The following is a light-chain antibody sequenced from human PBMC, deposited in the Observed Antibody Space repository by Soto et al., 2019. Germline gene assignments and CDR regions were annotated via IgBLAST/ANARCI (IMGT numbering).Light chain of an antibody. J-gene: IGKJ1*01. CDR3: QQYGSSPT. Sequence: EIVLTKSPCTLSFSPGERVTLSRRASQSVSSSYLAWYQQKPGQAPRLLIYGASSRATGIPDRFSGSGSGTDFTLTISRLEPEDFAVYYCQQYGSSPTFGQGTKV. V-gene: IGKV3-20*01. CDR1: QSVSSSY. CDR2: GAS.